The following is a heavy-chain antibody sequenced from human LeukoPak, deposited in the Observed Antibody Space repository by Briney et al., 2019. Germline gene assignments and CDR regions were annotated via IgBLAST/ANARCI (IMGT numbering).Heavy chain of an antibody. CDR3: ARDRVRGVDIFDY. CDR1: GFTVSSNY. D-gene: IGHD3-10*01. CDR2: IYSGGST. J-gene: IGHJ4*02. V-gene: IGHV3-66*01. Sequence: HPGGSLRLSCAASGFTVSSNYMSWVRQAPGKGLEWVSVIYSGGSTYYADSVKGRFTISRDNSKNTLYLQMNSLRAEDTAVYYCARDRVRGVDIFDYWGQGTLVTVSS.